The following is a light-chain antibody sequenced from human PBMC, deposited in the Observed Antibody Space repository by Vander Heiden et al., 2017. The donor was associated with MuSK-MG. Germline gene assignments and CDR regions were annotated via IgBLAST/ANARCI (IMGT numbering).Light chain of an antibody. J-gene: IGLJ2*01. CDR2: DVS. CDR3: SSYTTSGTVI. Sequence: QSALTQPASVSGPPGQSITVSCTGTSSDVGNYNYVSWYQQHPGKAPKLMIFDVSNRPSGVSNRFSGSKSGNTASLTISGLQAEDEADYYCSSYTTSGTVIFGGGTKLTVL. V-gene: IGLV2-14*03. CDR1: SSDVGNYNY.